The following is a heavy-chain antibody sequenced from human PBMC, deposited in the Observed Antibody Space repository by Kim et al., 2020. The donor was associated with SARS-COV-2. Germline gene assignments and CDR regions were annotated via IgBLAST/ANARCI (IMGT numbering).Heavy chain of an antibody. V-gene: IGHV1-18*01. CDR3: AKDKSIAAAGTFDY. CDR1: GYTFTSYG. Sequence: ASVKVSCKASGYTFTSYGISWVRQAPGQGLEWMGWISAYNGNTNYAQKLQGRVTMTTDTSTSTAYMELRSLRSDDTAVYYCAKDKSIAAAGTFDYWGQGTLVTVSS. D-gene: IGHD6-13*01. J-gene: IGHJ4*02. CDR2: ISAYNGNT.